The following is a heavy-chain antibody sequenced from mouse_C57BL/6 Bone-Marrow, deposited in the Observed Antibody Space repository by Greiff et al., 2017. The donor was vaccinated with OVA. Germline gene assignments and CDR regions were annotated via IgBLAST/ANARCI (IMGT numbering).Heavy chain of an antibody. CDR2: IDPSDSYT. J-gene: IGHJ3*01. D-gene: IGHD3-2*02. V-gene: IGHV1-59*01. Sequence: QVQLQQPGAELVRPGTSVKLSCKASGYTFTSYWMHWVKQRPGQGLEWIGVIDPSDSYTNYNQKFKGKAPLTVDTSSRTAYMQLSSLTSEDSAVEYSAREAQAPWFAYWGRGTLVTVSA. CDR3: AREAQAPWFAY. CDR1: GYTFTSYW.